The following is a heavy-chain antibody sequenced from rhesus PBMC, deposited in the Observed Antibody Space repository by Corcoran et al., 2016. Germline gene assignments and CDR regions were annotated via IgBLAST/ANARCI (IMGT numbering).Heavy chain of an antibody. CDR3: ASVLRGRSYFDY. J-gene: IGHJ4*01. Sequence: QVQLQESGPGLVKPSETLSLTCAVSGGSFSRSWWSWVRQPPGQGLEWICESNGNRGSTNYNPSRQRRVTGSNDASKKEFSRRLRSATAADTAVYDCASVLRGRSYFDYWGQGVLVTVSS. CDR1: GGSFSRSW. CDR2: SNGNRGST. V-gene: IGHV4-80*01.